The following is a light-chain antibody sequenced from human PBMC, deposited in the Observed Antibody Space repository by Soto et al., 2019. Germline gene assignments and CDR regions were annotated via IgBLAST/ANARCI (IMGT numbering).Light chain of an antibody. Sequence: EIVMTQSPATLSVSPGERATLSCGASQSVSSSVAWYQQKPGQAPRLLIFGAYTRATGIPARFSGSGSGTEFTLTINSLQPEDFAVYHCQHYKDWPTTFGQGTKVDIK. J-gene: IGKJ1*01. V-gene: IGKV3D-15*01. CDR2: GAY. CDR3: QHYKDWPTT. CDR1: QSVSSS.